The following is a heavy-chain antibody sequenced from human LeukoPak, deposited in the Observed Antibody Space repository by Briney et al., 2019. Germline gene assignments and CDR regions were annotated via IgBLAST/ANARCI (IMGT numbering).Heavy chain of an antibody. CDR1: GFTFSNAW. Sequence: PGGSLRLSCAASGFTFSNAWMTWVRQAPGKGLEWVGRIKRKTLGGTTDYAAPVKGRFTISRDDSKDTLYLQMNSLIIADTGVYYCTTCGYSGYDSNYWGQGVLVTVSS. J-gene: IGHJ4*02. V-gene: IGHV3-15*01. CDR2: IKRKTLGGTT. CDR3: TTCGYSGYDSNY. D-gene: IGHD5-12*01.